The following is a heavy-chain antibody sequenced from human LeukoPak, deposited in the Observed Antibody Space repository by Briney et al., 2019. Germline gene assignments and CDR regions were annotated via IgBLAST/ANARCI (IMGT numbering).Heavy chain of an antibody. CDR1: GGSISSYY. J-gene: IGHJ5*02. V-gene: IGHV4-59*01. CDR3: ARGGSGWYKGWFDP. CDR2: IDYSGST. D-gene: IGHD6-19*01. Sequence: SETLSLTCTVSGGSISSYYWSWIRQPPGKGLEWIGYIDYSGSTNYNPSLKSRVTISVDTSKNQFSLKVSSVTAADTAVYYCARGGSGWYKGWFDPWGLGTLVTVSS.